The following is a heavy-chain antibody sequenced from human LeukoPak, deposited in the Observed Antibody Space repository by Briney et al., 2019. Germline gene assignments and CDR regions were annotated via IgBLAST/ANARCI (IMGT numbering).Heavy chain of an antibody. CDR1: GGSISNYY. Sequence: SSETLSLTCTVSGGSISNYYWSWIRQPPGKGLEWIGEINHSGSTNYNPSLKSRVTISVDTSKNQFSLKLSSVTAADTAVYYCARGRLYCSSTSCYTASYYYYMDVWGKGTTVTVSS. D-gene: IGHD2-2*02. CDR3: ARGRLYCSSTSCYTASYYYYMDV. J-gene: IGHJ6*03. CDR2: INHSGST. V-gene: IGHV4-34*01.